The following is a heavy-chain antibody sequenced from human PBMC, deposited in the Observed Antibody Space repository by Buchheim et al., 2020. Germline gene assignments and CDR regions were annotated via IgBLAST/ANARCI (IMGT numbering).Heavy chain of an antibody. CDR2: IYYSGST. CDR1: GGSISSSSYY. CDR3: ARDQGGSSSWYGGNWFDP. V-gene: IGHV4-39*07. J-gene: IGHJ5*02. D-gene: IGHD6-13*01. Sequence: QLRLQESGPGLVKPSETLSLTCTVSGGSISSSSYYWGWIRQPPGKGLEWIGSIYYSGSTYYNPSLKSRVTISVETSKNQFSLKRSSVTAADTAVYYCARDQGGSSSWYGGNWFDPWGQGTL.